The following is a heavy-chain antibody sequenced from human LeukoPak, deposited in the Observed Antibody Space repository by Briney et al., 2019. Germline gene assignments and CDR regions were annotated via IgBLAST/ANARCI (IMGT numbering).Heavy chain of an antibody. D-gene: IGHD5-24*01. J-gene: IGHJ4*02. CDR1: GYTFTSYG. Sequence: ASVNVSCKASGYTFTSYGISWVRQAPGQGLEWMGWISAYNGNTNYAQKLQGRVTMTTDTSTSTAYVELRSLRSDDTAVYYCARGIWSATRVDYYLDNWGRGTLVTVSS. CDR2: ISAYNGNT. CDR3: ARGIWSATRVDYYLDN. V-gene: IGHV1-18*01.